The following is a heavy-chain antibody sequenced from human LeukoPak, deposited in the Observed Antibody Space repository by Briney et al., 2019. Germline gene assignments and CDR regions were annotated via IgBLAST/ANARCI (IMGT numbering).Heavy chain of an antibody. D-gene: IGHD3-16*02. CDR3: ARDPRWNFDL. CDR1: GLTFSSYG. CDR2: ISYDGTYK. V-gene: IGHV3-30*03. Sequence: PGRSLRLSCAASGLTFSSYGMHWVRQAPGKGLEGVAVISYDGTYKYYADSVKGRFTISRDNSKNTLYLQMNSLRAEDTAVYFCARDPRWNFDLWGQGTLVTVSS. J-gene: IGHJ4*02.